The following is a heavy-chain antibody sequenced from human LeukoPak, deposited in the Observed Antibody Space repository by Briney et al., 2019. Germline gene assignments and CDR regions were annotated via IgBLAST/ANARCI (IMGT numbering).Heavy chain of an antibody. Sequence: PGGSLRLSCAASGFTFSSYAMTWVRQAPGKGLEWVATIRVDGSTKYPVDSMKGRFTISRDNAKNSLHLQMNSLRAEDTAVYYCATYSGPDKWDASDMWGQGTLVTVSS. CDR3: ATYSGPDKWDASDM. CDR1: GFTFSSYA. V-gene: IGHV3-7*01. CDR2: IRVDGSTK. J-gene: IGHJ3*02. D-gene: IGHD1-26*01.